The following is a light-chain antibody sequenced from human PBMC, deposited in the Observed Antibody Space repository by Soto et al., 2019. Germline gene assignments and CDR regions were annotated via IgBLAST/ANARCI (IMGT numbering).Light chain of an antibody. V-gene: IGLV2-14*01. CDR1: SSDVGGYNY. J-gene: IGLJ1*01. CDR2: DVS. Sequence: LIQPASVSGSPGQSITISCTGTSSDVGGYNYVSWYQQHPGKAPKFMIYDVSNRPSGVSNRFSGSKSGNTASLTISGLQAEDEADYYCSSYTTSNTRQIVFGTGTKVTVL. CDR3: SSYTTSNTRQIV.